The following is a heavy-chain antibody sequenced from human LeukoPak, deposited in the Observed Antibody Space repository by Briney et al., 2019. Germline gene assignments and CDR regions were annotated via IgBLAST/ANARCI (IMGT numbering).Heavy chain of an antibody. V-gene: IGHV3-7*04. CDR1: GFTFSNYW. CDR2: IKYDGRET. CDR3: ARGGGSSRWDYYYYYMDV. D-gene: IGHD6-6*01. Sequence: PGGSLRLSCAATGFTFSNYWMSWFRQAPGKGLEWVANIKYDGRETQYVDSVKGRFTISRDNAKNSLYLQMNSLRAEDTAVYYCARGGGSSRWDYYYYYMDVWGKGTTVTVSS. J-gene: IGHJ6*03.